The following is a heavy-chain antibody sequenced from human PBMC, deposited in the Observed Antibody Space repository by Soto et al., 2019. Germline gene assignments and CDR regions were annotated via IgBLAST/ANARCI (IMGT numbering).Heavy chain of an antibody. CDR1: GFPFSAEA. V-gene: IGHV3-30-3*01. Sequence: QVQLVESGGGVVQPGNSLRLSCAGSGFPFSAEAMHWVRQAPGKGLEWVAAISYDGNNKNHADSVKGGFTVSRDNSKNALYLQIYSLRPDDTAVYYCARDYSSGWCLDYWGQGSLVTVSS. CDR3: ARDYSSGWCLDY. J-gene: IGHJ4*02. D-gene: IGHD6-13*01. CDR2: ISYDGNNK.